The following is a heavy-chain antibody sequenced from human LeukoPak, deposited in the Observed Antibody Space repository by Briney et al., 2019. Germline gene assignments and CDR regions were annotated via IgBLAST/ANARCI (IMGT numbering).Heavy chain of an antibody. Sequence: PGGSLRLSCAASAFTFSRYGMHWVRQVPGKGLEWVAFIRYDGSKKYYADSVKGRFTISRDNSKNTLYLQMNSLRAEDTAVYYCAKEIWPTVTTPGWTYFDYWGQGALVTVSS. CDR2: IRYDGSKK. CDR3: AKEIWPTVTTPGWTYFDY. D-gene: IGHD4-17*01. CDR1: AFTFSRYG. V-gene: IGHV3-30*02. J-gene: IGHJ4*02.